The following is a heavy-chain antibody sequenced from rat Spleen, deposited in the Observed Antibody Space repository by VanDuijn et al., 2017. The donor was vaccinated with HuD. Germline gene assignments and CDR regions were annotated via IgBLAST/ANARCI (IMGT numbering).Heavy chain of an antibody. Sequence: EVQLVESGGGLVQPGRSLKLSCAASGFTFSNYGMHWIRQAPTKGLEWVASITNTGGSIYYPDSVKGRFTISRDNAKSTLYLQMDSLRSEDTATYYCARQGYNYFDYWGQGVMVTVSS. CDR2: ITNTGGSI. CDR1: GFTFSNYG. D-gene: IGHD1-11*01. J-gene: IGHJ2*01. CDR3: ARQGYNYFDY. V-gene: IGHV5-19*01.